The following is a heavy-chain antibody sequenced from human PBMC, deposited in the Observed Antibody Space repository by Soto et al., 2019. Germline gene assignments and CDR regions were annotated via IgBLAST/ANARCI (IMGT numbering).Heavy chain of an antibody. CDR1: GGSINSGDFY. CDR2: IYYTGRI. D-gene: IGHD4-17*01. CDR3: ARAPRIYSDPPEEYEY. V-gene: IGHV4-30-4*01. Sequence: QVQLQESGPGLVKPSQTLSLTCTVSGGSINSGDFYWTWIRQPPGKGLEWIGYIYYTGRIYYNPSLKSRVTISLDTSKNQFSLKLTSVTAADTSMYFCARAPRIYSDPPEEYEYWGQGTLVTVSS. J-gene: IGHJ4*02.